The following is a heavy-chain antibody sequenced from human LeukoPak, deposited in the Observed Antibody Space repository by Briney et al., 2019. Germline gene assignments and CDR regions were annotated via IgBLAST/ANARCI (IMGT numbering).Heavy chain of an antibody. CDR3: AKGGTWIQLWLFDY. D-gene: IGHD5-18*01. V-gene: IGHV3-23*01. Sequence: PGGSLRLSCAASGFTFSSYAMGWVRQAPGKGLEWVSVISGSGGSTYYADSVKGRFTISRDNSKNTLYLQMNSLRAEDTAVYYCAKGGTWIQLWLFDYWGQGTLVTVSS. CDR1: GFTFSSYA. J-gene: IGHJ4*02. CDR2: ISGSGGST.